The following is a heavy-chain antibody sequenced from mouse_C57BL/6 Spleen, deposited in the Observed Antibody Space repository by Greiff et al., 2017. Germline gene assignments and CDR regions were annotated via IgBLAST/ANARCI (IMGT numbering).Heavy chain of an antibody. V-gene: IGHV14-2*01. Sequence: VQLQQSGAELVKPGASVKLSCTASGFNIKDYYMHWVKPRTEQGLEWIGRIDPEDGETKNAPKFQGKATITADTSSNTAYLQLSSLTSEDTAVYYCVRGGSNYEGGFAYWGQGTLVTVSA. CDR2: IDPEDGET. CDR1: GFNIKDYY. J-gene: IGHJ3*01. CDR3: VRGGSNYEGGFAY. D-gene: IGHD2-5*01.